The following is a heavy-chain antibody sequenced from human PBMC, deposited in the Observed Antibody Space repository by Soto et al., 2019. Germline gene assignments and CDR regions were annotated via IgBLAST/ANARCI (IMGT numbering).Heavy chain of an antibody. CDR1: GFSVSSYY. V-gene: IGHV3-53*01. CDR3: ARNRVVVAGTSFDS. D-gene: IGHD6-19*01. J-gene: IGHJ4*02. Sequence: PGGSLRLSCAVSGFSVSSYYMSWVRQAPGKGLEWVSIIYSGGSTYYADSVKGRFTVSRDTSKNTLYLQMTGLRAEDTAVYYCARNRVVVAGTSFDSWGQGTLVTVSS. CDR2: IYSGGST.